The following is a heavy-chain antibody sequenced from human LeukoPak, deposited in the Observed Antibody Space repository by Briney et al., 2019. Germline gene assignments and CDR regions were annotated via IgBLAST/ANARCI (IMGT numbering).Heavy chain of an antibody. Sequence: SGPALVKPTQTLTLTCTFSGFSLSTSGMCVSWIRQPPGKALEWLARIHWDDDKYYSTSLKTRLTTSKDTSKNQVVLTMTNMDPVDTATYYCAQIHPGNYWGQGTLVTVSS. CDR1: GFSLSTSGMC. J-gene: IGHJ4*02. V-gene: IGHV2-70*11. CDR2: IHWDDDK. CDR3: AQIHPGNY.